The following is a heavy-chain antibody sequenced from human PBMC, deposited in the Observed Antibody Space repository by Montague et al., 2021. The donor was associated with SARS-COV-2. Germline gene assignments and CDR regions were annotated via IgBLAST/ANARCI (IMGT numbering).Heavy chain of an antibody. V-gene: IGHV4-39*07. CDR1: GGSISSTSYY. CDR3: ARVPDSGTYWSGGY. Sequence: SETLSLTCTVSGGSISSTSYYWGWVRQPPGKGLEWIGSIYHSGSAYYNPSLKSRVTISIDTSKNQSSLKLSSVTAADTAVYYCARVPDSGTYWSGGYWGQGTLVTVSS. J-gene: IGHJ4*02. D-gene: IGHD1-26*01. CDR2: IYHSGSA.